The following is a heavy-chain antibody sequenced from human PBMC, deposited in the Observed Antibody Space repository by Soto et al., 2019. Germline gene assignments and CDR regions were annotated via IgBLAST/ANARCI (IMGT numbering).Heavy chain of an antibody. Sequence: PGGSLRLSCAASGFTFSSYSVNWVRQAPGKGLEWVSSISSSSSYIYYADSVKGRFTISRDNAKNSLYLQMNSLRAEDTAVYYCARDRYYYDSSGYYYLSQDAKSVLDYWGQGTLVTVSS. J-gene: IGHJ4*02. CDR1: GFTFSSYS. CDR2: ISSSSSYI. CDR3: ARDRYYYDSSGYYYLSQDAKSVLDY. V-gene: IGHV3-21*01. D-gene: IGHD3-22*01.